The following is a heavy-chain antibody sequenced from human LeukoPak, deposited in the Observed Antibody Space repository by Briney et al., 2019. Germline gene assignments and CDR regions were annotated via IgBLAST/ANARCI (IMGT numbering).Heavy chain of an antibody. V-gene: IGHV3-64*01. Sequence: GGSLRLSCAASGFTFSSYAMHWVRQAPGKGLEYVSAISSNGGSTYYANSVKGRFTISRDNSKNTLYLQMGSLRAEDMAVYYCARLYGSGSYLGGDDAFDIWGQGTMVTVSS. D-gene: IGHD3-10*01. CDR1: GFTFSSYA. CDR3: ARLYGSGSYLGGDDAFDI. CDR2: ISSNGGST. J-gene: IGHJ3*02.